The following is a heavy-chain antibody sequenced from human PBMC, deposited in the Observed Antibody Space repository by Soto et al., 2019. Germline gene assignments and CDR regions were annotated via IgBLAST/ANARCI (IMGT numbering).Heavy chain of an antibody. V-gene: IGHV3-11*01. Sequence: LRLSCAASGFRFSDHYMTWIRQAPGKGLEWVSKISGDGTTIYYADSVKGRFTVSRDNAKNSVYLQMNSLRAEDTAVYYCASDPYYYASGFWGQGTLVTVSS. CDR3: ASDPYYYASGF. CDR1: GFRFSDHY. D-gene: IGHD3-10*01. J-gene: IGHJ4*02. CDR2: ISGDGTTI.